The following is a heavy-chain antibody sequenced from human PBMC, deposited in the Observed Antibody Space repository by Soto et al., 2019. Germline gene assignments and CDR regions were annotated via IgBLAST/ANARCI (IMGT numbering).Heavy chain of an antibody. CDR1: GFTFSTYW. J-gene: IGHJ6*02. Sequence: PGGSLRLSCAASGFTFSTYWIHWVRQTPGKGLVWVAVITYDGSNTYYADSVKGRFTISRDNSKNTLYLQMNSLRAEDTAVYYCAKDKLAAAGLRYYYYGMDVWGQGTTVTVPS. D-gene: IGHD6-13*01. CDR2: ITYDGSNT. V-gene: IGHV3-30*18. CDR3: AKDKLAAAGLRYYYYGMDV.